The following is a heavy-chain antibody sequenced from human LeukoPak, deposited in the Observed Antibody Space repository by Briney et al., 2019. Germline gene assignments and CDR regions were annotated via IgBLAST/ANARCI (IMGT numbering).Heavy chain of an antibody. D-gene: IGHD6-13*01. V-gene: IGHV1-18*01. J-gene: IGHJ4*02. CDR3: ARYGGSNWYYFDY. CDR2: MSTYNGNT. Sequence: ASVKVSCKASGYTFTNYGITWVRQAPGQGLEWMGWMSTYNGNTNYAEKLQGRVTMTRDTSTNTAYMELRSLKSDDTAMYYCARYGGSNWYYFDYWGQGTLVTVSS. CDR1: GYTFTNYG.